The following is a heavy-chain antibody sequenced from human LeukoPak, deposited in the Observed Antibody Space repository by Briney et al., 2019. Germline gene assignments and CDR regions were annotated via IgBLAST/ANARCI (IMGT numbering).Heavy chain of an antibody. CDR2: IYYSGST. CDR1: GGSISSSSYY. CDR3: ARVHPAYYYDSSGPKNWFDP. D-gene: IGHD3-22*01. V-gene: IGHV4-39*07. Sequence: SETLSLTCTVSGGSISSSSYYWGWIRQPPGKGLEWIGSIYYSGSTYYNPSLKSRVTISVDTSKNQFSLKLSSVTAADTAVYYCARVHPAYYYDSSGPKNWFDPWGQGTLVTVSS. J-gene: IGHJ5*02.